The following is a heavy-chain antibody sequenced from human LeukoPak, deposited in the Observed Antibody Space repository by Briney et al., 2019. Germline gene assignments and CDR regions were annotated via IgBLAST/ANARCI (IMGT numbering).Heavy chain of an antibody. CDR3: AKRSGYYYDSSGGYFDY. CDR1: GFTFSSYG. D-gene: IGHD3-22*01. CDR2: ISYDGSNK. Sequence: PGRSLRLSCAASGFTFSSYGMHWVRQAPGKGLEWVAVISYDGSNKYYADSVKGRFTISRDNSKNTLYLQMNSLRAEDTAVYYCAKRSGYYYDSSGGYFDYWGQGTLVTVSS. V-gene: IGHV3-30*18. J-gene: IGHJ4*02.